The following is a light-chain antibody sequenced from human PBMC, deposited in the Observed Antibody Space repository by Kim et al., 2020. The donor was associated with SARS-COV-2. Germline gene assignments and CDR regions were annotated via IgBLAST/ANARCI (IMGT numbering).Light chain of an antibody. J-gene: IGLJ3*02. V-gene: IGLV3-21*04. CDR3: QVWDSSSDHPV. Sequence: SYELTQPPSVSVAPGKTARIPCGGNNIGSKSVHWYQQQPGQAHVLVIYYDSDRPSGIPERFSGSNSGNTATLTISRVEAGDEADYYCQVWDSSSDHPVFGGGTQLTVL. CDR2: YDS. CDR1: NIGSKS.